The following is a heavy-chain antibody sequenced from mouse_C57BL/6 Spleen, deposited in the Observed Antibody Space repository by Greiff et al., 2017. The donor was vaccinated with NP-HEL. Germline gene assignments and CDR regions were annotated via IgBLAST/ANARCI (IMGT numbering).Heavy chain of an antibody. CDR1: GFTFSSYA. J-gene: IGHJ4*01. Sequence: EVKLMESGGGLVKPGGSLKLSCAASGFTFSSYAMSWVRQTPEKRLEWVATISDGGSYTYYPDNVKGRFTISRDNAKNNLYLQMSHLKSEDTAMYYCARSTVVATRDAMDYWGQGTSVTVSS. CDR2: ISDGGSYT. CDR3: ARSTVVATRDAMDY. D-gene: IGHD1-1*01. V-gene: IGHV5-4*03.